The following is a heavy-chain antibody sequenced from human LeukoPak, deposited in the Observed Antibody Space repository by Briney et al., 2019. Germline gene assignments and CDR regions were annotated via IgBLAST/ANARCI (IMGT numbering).Heavy chain of an antibody. D-gene: IGHD5-18*01. CDR1: GYSFTSYW. CDR2: IYPGDSDT. V-gene: IGHV5-51*01. CDR3: ASARGYSYGPDAFDI. Sequence: GESLKISCKGSGYSFTSYWIGWVRQMPGKGLEWMGIIYPGDSDTRYSPSFQGQVTISADKCISTAYLQWSSLKASDTAMYYCASARGYSYGPDAFDIWGQGTMVTVSS. J-gene: IGHJ3*02.